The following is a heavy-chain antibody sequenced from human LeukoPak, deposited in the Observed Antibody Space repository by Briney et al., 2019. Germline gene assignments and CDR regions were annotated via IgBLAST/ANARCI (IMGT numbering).Heavy chain of an antibody. Sequence: GGSLRLSCAASGFTFSSYEMNWVRQAPGKGLEWVSYISSSGSTIYYAASVKGRFTISRDNAKDSLYLQMNSLRAEDTAVYYCARAVGWLQSLDYWGQGTLVTVSS. J-gene: IGHJ4*02. V-gene: IGHV3-48*03. CDR2: ISSSGSTI. D-gene: IGHD5-24*01. CDR1: GFTFSSYE. CDR3: ARAVGWLQSLDY.